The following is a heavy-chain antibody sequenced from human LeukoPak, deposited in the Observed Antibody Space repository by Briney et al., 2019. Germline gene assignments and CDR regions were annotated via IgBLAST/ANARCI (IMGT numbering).Heavy chain of an antibody. V-gene: IGHV1-69*05. Sequence: GASVKVSCKAPGASFSSFGISWVRQAPGQGLEWMGGIIPIFGSPNYAQKFQGRLTITTDESTSTAYMELSSLRSDDTAVFYCATGVRAIPIYYWGQGTLVTVSS. D-gene: IGHD2-21*01. J-gene: IGHJ4*02. CDR3: ATGVRAIPIYY. CDR2: IIPIFGSP. CDR1: GASFSSFG.